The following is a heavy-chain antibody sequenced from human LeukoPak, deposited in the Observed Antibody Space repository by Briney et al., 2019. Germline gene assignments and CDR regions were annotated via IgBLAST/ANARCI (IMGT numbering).Heavy chain of an antibody. Sequence: SETLSLICTVSGGTISSYYWSWIRQPPGKGLEWIGYIYYSGSTNYNPSLNSRVTISVDTSKDQFSLKLSSVTAADTAVYYCARHAYSGDWFEVDSWGQGTLVTVSS. J-gene: IGHJ4*02. D-gene: IGHD6-19*01. CDR1: GGTISSYY. CDR2: IYYSGST. CDR3: ARHAYSGDWFEVDS. V-gene: IGHV4-59*08.